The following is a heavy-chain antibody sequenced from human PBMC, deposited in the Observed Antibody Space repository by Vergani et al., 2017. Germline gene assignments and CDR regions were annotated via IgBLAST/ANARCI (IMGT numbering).Heavy chain of an antibody. CDR2: INSDGSST. V-gene: IGHV3-74*01. D-gene: IGHD3-16*02. CDR1: GFTFSSYW. Sequence: EVQLVESGGGLVQPGGSLRLSCAASGFTFSSYWMHWVRQAPGKGLVWVSRINSDGSSTSYADSVKGRFTISRDNAKNTLYLQMNSLRAEDTAIYYCARDRCRSVTCYTGPYYMDVWGNGTTVIVSS. J-gene: IGHJ6*04. CDR3: ARDRCRSVTCYTGPYYMDV.